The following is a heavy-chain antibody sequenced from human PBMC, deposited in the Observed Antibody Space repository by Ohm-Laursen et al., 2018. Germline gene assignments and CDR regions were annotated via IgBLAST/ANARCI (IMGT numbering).Heavy chain of an antibody. J-gene: IGHJ6*02. Sequence: SLRLSCSASGFTFSSYEMNWVRQAPGKGLEWVSYISSSGSTIHYADSVKGRFTISRDNAKNSLYLQMNSLRAEDTGVYYCARYPQGGMDVWGQGTTVTVSS. CDR3: ARYPQGGMDV. CDR2: ISSSGSTI. V-gene: IGHV3-48*03. CDR1: GFTFSSYE.